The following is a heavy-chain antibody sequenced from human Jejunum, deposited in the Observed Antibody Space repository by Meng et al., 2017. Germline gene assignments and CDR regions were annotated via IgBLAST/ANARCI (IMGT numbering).Heavy chain of an antibody. CDR2: ISFDAYET. Sequence: ESLKIPCAASGFTFGTYAMSWVRQAPGQGLEWVSAISFDAYETHYADSVEGRFTISRDNSKNMVFLQMNSLRAEDSAIYYCVGRRDNSNFTPFDFWGQGTPVTVSS. CDR1: GFTFGTYA. D-gene: IGHD4-11*01. CDR3: VGRRDNSNFTPFDF. J-gene: IGHJ4*02. V-gene: IGHV3-23*01.